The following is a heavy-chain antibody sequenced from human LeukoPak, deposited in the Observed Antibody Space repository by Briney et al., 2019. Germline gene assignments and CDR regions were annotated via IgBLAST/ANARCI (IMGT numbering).Heavy chain of an antibody. Sequence: PGGSLRLSCAPSGFIFTNAWMTWVRQAPGKGLEWVGRIKSKADGGTTDYGAPMKGRFTISRDDSKNTLYLQMNGLETEDTAVYYCATDLGLTMIRGVIVSWGQGTLVTVSS. CDR2: IKSKADGGTT. V-gene: IGHV3-15*01. CDR3: ATDLGLTMIRGVIVS. D-gene: IGHD3-10*01. J-gene: IGHJ4*02. CDR1: GFIFTNAW.